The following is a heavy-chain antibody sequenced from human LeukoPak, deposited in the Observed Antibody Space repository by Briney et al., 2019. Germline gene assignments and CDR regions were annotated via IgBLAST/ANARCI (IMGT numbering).Heavy chain of an antibody. CDR3: AKSLTPYIAAHVWGYFDY. Sequence: GGSLRLSCAASGFTFSSYAMSWVRQAPGKGLEWVSAISGSGGSTYYADSVKGRFTISRDNSKNTLYLQMNSLRAEDTAVYYCAKSLTPYIAAHVWGYFDYWGQGTLVTVSS. D-gene: IGHD6-6*01. CDR2: ISGSGGST. CDR1: GFTFSSYA. J-gene: IGHJ4*02. V-gene: IGHV3-23*01.